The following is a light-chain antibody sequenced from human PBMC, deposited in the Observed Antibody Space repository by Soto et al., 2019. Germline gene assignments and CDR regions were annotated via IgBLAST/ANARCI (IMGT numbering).Light chain of an antibody. J-gene: IGKJ1*01. CDR1: EMLLHSNGYNY. Sequence: QGPLSVLVGRLIASSSTCISIEMLLHSNGYNYLDWYLQKPGQSPQLLIYLGSNRASGVTDRFSGSGSGTDFTLKISRVEAEDVGVYYCMQGTYWPRTFGQGTKVDIK. V-gene: IGKV2-28*01. CDR2: LGS. CDR3: MQGTYWPRT.